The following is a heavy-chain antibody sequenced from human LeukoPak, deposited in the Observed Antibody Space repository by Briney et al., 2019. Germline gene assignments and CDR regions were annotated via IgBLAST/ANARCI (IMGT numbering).Heavy chain of an antibody. J-gene: IGHJ4*02. CDR1: GFTFSNYS. CDR2: ISSSSSFI. Sequence: KPGGSLRLSCAASGFTFSNYSMNWVRQAPGKGLEWVSSISSSSSFIYYADSLKGRFTISRDNAKNSLYLQMNSLRTEDTAVYYCATLYGGQRADGYWGQGTLVTVSS. V-gene: IGHV3-21*04. CDR3: ATLYGGQRADGY. D-gene: IGHD2-15*01.